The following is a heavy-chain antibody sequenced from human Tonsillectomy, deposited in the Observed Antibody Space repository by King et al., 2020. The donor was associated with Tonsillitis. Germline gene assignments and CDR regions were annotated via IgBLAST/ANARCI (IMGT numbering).Heavy chain of an antibody. V-gene: IGHV1-69*04. CDR3: ARXSYXXWGGXDGRIGAFDS. D-gene: IGHD3-3*01. CDR2: IIPIVGSS. CDR1: GGSFSSYG. Sequence: QLVQSGAEVKQPGSSVKVSCKASGGSFSSYGISWVRQAPGHGPEWMGRIIPIVGSSNYAQKFQGRVTIIADKSTRTAYMELTSLRSEDTAVYYWARXSYXXWGGXDGRIGAFDSWGQGTLVTXSS. J-gene: IGHJ3*02.